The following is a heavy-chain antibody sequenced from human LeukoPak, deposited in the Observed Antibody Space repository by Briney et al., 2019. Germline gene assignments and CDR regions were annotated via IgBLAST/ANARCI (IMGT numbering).Heavy chain of an antibody. Sequence: SEPVSLNCAVYGGSFTGYYWSWIRQPPGKGLEWIGEINHSGSTNYNPSLKSRVTISIDTSKNQFSLKLSSVTAAYTAVYYCARYRPRQNYYDSSGWGGDWFDPWGQGNLDAASS. CDR3: ARYRPRQNYYDSSGWGGDWFDP. CDR2: INHSGST. V-gene: IGHV4-34*01. CDR1: GGSFTGYY. D-gene: IGHD3-22*01. J-gene: IGHJ5*02.